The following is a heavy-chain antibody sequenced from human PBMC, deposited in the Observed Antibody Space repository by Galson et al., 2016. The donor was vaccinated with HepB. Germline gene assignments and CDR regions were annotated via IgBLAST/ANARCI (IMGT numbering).Heavy chain of an antibody. CDR1: GGSISSGGYY. D-gene: IGHD6-13*01. V-gene: IGHV4-31*03. CDR3: AMRREGSSWPFDF. J-gene: IGHJ4*02. Sequence: TLSLTCTVSGGSISSGGYYCTWIRQLPGKGLEWIGYIYYSGNTYYNPSLKSRVTISVDMSKNRFSLNLSSVTAADTAVYYFAMRREGSSWPFDFWGQGTLVTVSS. CDR2: IYYSGNT.